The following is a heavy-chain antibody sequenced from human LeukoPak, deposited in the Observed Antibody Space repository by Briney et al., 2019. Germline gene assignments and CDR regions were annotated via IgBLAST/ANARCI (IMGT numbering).Heavy chain of an antibody. CDR3: ARDFVDTMY. CDR2: INQDGTEK. D-gene: IGHD5-12*01. CDR1: GFSFTTYW. J-gene: IGHJ4*02. Sequence: GGSLRLSCAASGFSFTTYWMSWVRQAPGKGLEWVANINQDGTEKYYVDSVKGRFTISRDNAKNSLYLQMNSLRAEDTAVYYCARDFVDTMYWGQGTLVTVSS. V-gene: IGHV3-7*01.